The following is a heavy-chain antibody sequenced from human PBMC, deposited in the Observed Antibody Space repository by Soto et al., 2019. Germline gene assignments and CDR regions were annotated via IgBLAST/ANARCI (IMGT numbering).Heavy chain of an antibody. J-gene: IGHJ5*02. CDR1: GGSVSSYS. CDR2: IYYTGST. D-gene: IGHD6-6*01. CDR3: ARFDYRTSSVWS. Sequence: SETLSLTCTVSGGSVSSYSWTWIRQPPGKGLEWIGYIYYTGSTNCSPSLKSRVTISVDTSNNQFSLKLTSVTAADTAIYYCARFDYRTSSVWSWGQGTLVTLSS. V-gene: IGHV4-59*02.